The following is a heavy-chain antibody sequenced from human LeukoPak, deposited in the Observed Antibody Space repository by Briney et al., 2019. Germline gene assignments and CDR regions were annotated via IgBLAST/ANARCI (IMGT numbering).Heavy chain of an antibody. D-gene: IGHD3-3*01. Sequence: ASVKVSCKASGYTFTGYYMHWVRQAPGQGLEWMGWINPNSGGTNYAQKFQGRVTMTRDTSISTAYMELSRPRSDDTAVYYCARSKTYYDFWSGYYKGTLFDYWGQGTLVTVSS. CDR1: GYTFTGYY. J-gene: IGHJ4*02. CDR2: INPNSGGT. CDR3: ARSKTYYDFWSGYYKGTLFDY. V-gene: IGHV1-2*02.